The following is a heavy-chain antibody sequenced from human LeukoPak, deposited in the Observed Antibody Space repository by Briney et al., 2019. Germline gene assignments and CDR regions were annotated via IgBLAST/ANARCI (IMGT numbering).Heavy chain of an antibody. CDR2: IYYSGST. CDR1: GGSISTGGYY. V-gene: IGHV4-30-4*01. J-gene: IGHJ6*02. Sequence: SQTLSLTCTVSGGSISTGGYYWSWIRQHPGKGLEWIGNIYYSGSTYYSPSLKSRVTMSVDTSKNQFSLKLSSVTAADTAVYYCARSKNGPAATFYYYGMDVWGQGTTVTVSS. CDR3: ARSKNGPAATFYYYGMDV. D-gene: IGHD2-2*01.